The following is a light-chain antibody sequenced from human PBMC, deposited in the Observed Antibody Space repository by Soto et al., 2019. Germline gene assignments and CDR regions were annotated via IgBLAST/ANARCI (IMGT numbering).Light chain of an antibody. CDR1: SSDVGNYNL. V-gene: IGLV2-23*01. J-gene: IGLJ2*01. CDR3: CAYAGSSTMT. CDR2: EDT. Sequence: QSVLSQPASVSGSRGQSITISCTGTSSDVGNYNLVSWYQQYPGKAPKLMIFEDTKRPSGVSHRFSGSKSGNTASLTIAGLQHEAAADYYCCAYAGSSTMTFGGGTKLTVL.